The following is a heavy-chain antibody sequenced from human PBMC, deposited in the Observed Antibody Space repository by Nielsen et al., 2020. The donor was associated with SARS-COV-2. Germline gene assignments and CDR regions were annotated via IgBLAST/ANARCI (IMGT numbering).Heavy chain of an antibody. Sequence: WIRQPPGKGLEWIGYIYYSGSTNYNPSLKSRVIISVDTSKNQFSLKLSSVTAADTAVYYCARDLVVPAATPYYYMDVWGKGTTVTVSS. CDR3: ARDLVVPAATPYYYMDV. V-gene: IGHV4-59*12. D-gene: IGHD2-2*01. J-gene: IGHJ6*03. CDR2: IYYSGST.